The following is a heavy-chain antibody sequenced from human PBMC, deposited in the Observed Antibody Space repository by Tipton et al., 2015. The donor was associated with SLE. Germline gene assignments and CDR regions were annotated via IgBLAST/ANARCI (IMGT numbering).Heavy chain of an antibody. J-gene: IGHJ4*02. CDR3: ARVIVGATSYFDY. D-gene: IGHD1-26*01. V-gene: IGHV4-59*01. CDR1: GGSISSYY. CDR2: IYYSGST. Sequence: TLSLTCTVSGGSISSYYWSWIRQPPGKGLEWIGYIYYSGSTNYNPSLKSRVTISVDTSKNQLSLKLSSVTAADTAVYYCARVIVGATSYFDYWGQGTLVTVSS.